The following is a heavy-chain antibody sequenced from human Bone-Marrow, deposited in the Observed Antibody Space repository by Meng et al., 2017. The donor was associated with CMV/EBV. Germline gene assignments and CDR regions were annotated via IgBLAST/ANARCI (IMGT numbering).Heavy chain of an antibody. Sequence: SETLSLTCTVSGGSVSSSSYYWSWIRQPTGKGLEWIGYIHYSGSTNYNPSLKSRVTISVDTSKNQFSLTLSSVTAADTAVYYCARQAKFRYFDWLTYYYYGMDVWGQGATVTVSS. CDR3: ARQAKFRYFDWLTYYYYGMDV. V-gene: IGHV4-61*01. J-gene: IGHJ6*02. CDR2: IHYSGST. D-gene: IGHD3-9*01. CDR1: GGSVSSSSYY.